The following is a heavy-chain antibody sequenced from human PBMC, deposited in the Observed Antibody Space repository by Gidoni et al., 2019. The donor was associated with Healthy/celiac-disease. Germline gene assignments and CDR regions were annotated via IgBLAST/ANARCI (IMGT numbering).Heavy chain of an antibody. CDR2: ISYDGSNK. CDR3: ARARYYYGSGDPQGDDAFDI. V-gene: IGHV3-30-3*01. J-gene: IGHJ3*02. Sequence: QLRLVGPGGGVVQPGRSLRPSCPASGFPFVSFAMHWVRQAPGKGLEWVAVISYDGSNKYYADSVKGRFTISRDNSKNTLYLQMNSLRAEDTAVYYCARARYYYGSGDPQGDDAFDIWGQGTMVTVSS. D-gene: IGHD3-10*01. CDR1: GFPFVSFA.